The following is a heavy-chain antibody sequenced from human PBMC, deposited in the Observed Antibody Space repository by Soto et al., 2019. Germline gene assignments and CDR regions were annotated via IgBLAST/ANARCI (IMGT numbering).Heavy chain of an antibody. CDR1: GGTFSSYA. Sequence: GASVKVSCKASGGTFSSYAISWVRQAPGQGLEWMGGIIPIFGTANYAQKFQGRVTITADESTSTAYMELSSLRSEDTAVYYCARHYDSSGYSGHFDYWGQGTLVTVSS. CDR2: IIPIFGTA. J-gene: IGHJ4*02. D-gene: IGHD3-22*01. V-gene: IGHV1-69*13. CDR3: ARHYDSSGYSGHFDY.